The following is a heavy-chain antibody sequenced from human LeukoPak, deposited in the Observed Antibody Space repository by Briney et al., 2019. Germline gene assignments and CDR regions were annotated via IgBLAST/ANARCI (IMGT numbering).Heavy chain of an antibody. D-gene: IGHD3-22*01. CDR3: ARGDSSGYSKVFDY. CDR2: IYSGGST. Sequence: GGSLRLSCAASGFTVSSNYMSWVRQAPGKGLEWVSVIYSGGSTFYADSVKGRFTISRDNSKNTLYLQMNSLRAEDTAVYYCARGDSSGYSKVFDYWGQGTLVTVSS. CDR1: GFTVSSNY. V-gene: IGHV3-53*01. J-gene: IGHJ4*02.